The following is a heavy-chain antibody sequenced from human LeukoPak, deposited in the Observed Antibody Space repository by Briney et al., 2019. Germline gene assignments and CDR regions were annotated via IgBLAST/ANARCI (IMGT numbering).Heavy chain of an antibody. CDR3: ARVDGSPDY. CDR2: INLNSGNT. Sequence: ASVKVSCTASGYTFTRYDINWVRQATGQGLEWMGWINLNSGNTGYAQKFQGRVTITRDTSIRTAYMEVSSLRSEDTAVYDCARVDGSPDYWGQGTLLTVSS. V-gene: IGHV1-8*03. J-gene: IGHJ4*02. CDR1: GYTFTRYD. D-gene: IGHD3-22*01.